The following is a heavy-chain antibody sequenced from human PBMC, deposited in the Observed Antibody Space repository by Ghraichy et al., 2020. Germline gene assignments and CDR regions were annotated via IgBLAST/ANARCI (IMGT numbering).Heavy chain of an antibody. Sequence: AAVKVSCKASGYTFTSYDINWVRQATGQGLEWMGWMNPNSGNTGYAQKFQGRVTMTRNTSISTAYMELSSLRSEDTAVYYCARQNYYYYYMDVWGKGTTVTVSS. CDR3: ARQNYYYYYMDV. CDR2: MNPNSGNT. CDR1: GYTFTSYD. J-gene: IGHJ6*03. V-gene: IGHV1-8*01.